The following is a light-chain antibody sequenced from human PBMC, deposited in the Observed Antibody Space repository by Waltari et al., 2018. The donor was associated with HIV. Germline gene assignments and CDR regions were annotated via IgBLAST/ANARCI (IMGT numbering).Light chain of an antibody. Sequence: QSALAQPASVSGSPGQSITISCTATHRDIGAFTYVSWYQQPPDKPPKLIIYVVSPRPSGVSNRFSCSKSGNTASLTISGLQPEDEADYHCSSHTTTSTHVFGGGTKLTVL. CDR2: VVS. J-gene: IGLJ2*01. V-gene: IGLV2-14*03. CDR3: SSHTTTSTHV. CDR1: HRDIGAFTY.